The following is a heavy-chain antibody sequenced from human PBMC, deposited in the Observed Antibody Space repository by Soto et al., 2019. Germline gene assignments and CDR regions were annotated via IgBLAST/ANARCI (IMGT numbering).Heavy chain of an antibody. CDR1: GYSFINYW. CDR3: AIPDNNYAPS. D-gene: IGHD4-4*01. CDR2: INPGNSET. Sequence: GESLKISCKASGYSFINYWIGWVRQMPGKGLEWMAIINPGNSETRYSPAFQGQVTISADKSIATAYLQWSSLRASDTAMYYRAIPDNNYAPSCADGTPGTVAS. V-gene: IGHV5-51*03. J-gene: IGHJ5*01.